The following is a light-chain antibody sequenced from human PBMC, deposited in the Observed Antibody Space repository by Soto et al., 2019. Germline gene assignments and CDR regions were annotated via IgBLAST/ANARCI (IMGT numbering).Light chain of an antibody. CDR2: GAS. CDR3: QKYNSAPLT. CDR1: QGIAYN. J-gene: IGKJ4*01. Sequence: DFQMTQSPSSLSASVGDRVTITCRASQGIAYNLAWYQQKAGKAPNLLIYGASTLHSGVPSRFSGSGSGTEFTLIISSLQPEDVATYFCQKYNSAPLTFGGGTEVEIK. V-gene: IGKV1-27*01.